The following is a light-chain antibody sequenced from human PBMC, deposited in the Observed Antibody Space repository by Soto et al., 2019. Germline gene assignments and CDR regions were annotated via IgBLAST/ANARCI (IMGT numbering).Light chain of an antibody. V-gene: IGKV1-39*01. CDR2: DAS. Sequence: IEVTQSPSSLAASLGDRVTITCRASQTIGTYVNWYRQKSGAAPELLIYDASTLQSGVPTRFSGSGSGTDFTLTIRTLQPEDFATYYCQQNFRPPQVTFGGGTKVDIK. CDR3: QQNFRPPQVT. J-gene: IGKJ4*01. CDR1: QTIGTY.